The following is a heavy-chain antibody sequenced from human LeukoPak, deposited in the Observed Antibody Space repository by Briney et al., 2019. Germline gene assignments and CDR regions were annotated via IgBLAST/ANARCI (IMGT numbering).Heavy chain of an antibody. CDR1: GFTFSSYE. J-gene: IGHJ4*02. CDR2: ISSSGSTI. Sequence: GGSLRPSCAASGFTFSSYEMNWVRQAPGKGLEWVSYISSSGSTIYYADSVKGRFTISRDNAKNSLYLQMNSLRAEDTAVYYCARFTLGSGSYWVFDYWGQGTLVTVSS. CDR3: ARFTLGSGSYWVFDY. D-gene: IGHD1-26*01. V-gene: IGHV3-48*03.